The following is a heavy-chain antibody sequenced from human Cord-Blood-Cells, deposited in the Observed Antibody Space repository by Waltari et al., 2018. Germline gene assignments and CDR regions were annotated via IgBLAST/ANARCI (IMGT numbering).Heavy chain of an antibody. CDR2: IYYSGST. D-gene: IGHD3-3*01. CDR3: ASPYYDFWSGYYQEAFDI. V-gene: IGHV4-39*01. J-gene: IGHJ3*02. Sequence: QLQLQESGPGLVKPSETLSLTCTVSGGSISSSSYYWGWIRQPPGKGLEWIGSIYYSGSTYSNPALKSRVTISVDTSKNQFSLKLSSVTAADTAVYYCASPYYDFWSGYYQEAFDIWGQGTMVTVSS. CDR1: GGSISSSSYY.